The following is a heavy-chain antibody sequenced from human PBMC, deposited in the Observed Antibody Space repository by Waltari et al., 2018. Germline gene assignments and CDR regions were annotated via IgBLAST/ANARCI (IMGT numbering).Heavy chain of an antibody. CDR3: ARGMKVDY. CDR2: INHSGST. J-gene: IGHJ4*02. CDR1: GWSFSGYY. Sequence: QVRLQQWGPGLLRPSETLSLTCAVYGWSFSGYYWSWIRQSPEKGLEWIGEINHSGSTKYNPALKSRVTMSVDTFKNQFSLKMTSVTAADTAVYYCARGMKVDYWGQGTPVTVSS. V-gene: IGHV4-34*01.